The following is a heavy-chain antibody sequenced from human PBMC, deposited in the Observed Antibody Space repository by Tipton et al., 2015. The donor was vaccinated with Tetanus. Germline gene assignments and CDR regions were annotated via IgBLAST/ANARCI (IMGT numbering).Heavy chain of an antibody. CDR1: GESFSDYY. CDR3: ARQLWGYWFDP. D-gene: IGHD7-27*01. V-gene: IGHV4-34*01. J-gene: IGHJ5*02. CDR2: IYYRGST. Sequence: TLSLTCAVYGESFSDYYWSWIRQPPGKGLEWIGSIYYRGSTYHSPSLKSRVTMSVDTSKNQFSLKLTSVTATDTAVYYCARQLWGYWFDPWGQGTRVTVSS.